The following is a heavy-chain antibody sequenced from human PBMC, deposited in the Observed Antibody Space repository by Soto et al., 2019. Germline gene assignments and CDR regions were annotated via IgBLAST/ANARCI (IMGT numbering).Heavy chain of an antibody. J-gene: IGHJ6*03. V-gene: IGHV3-23*01. CDR3: AKSGIDYNYYYMDV. D-gene: IGHD3-10*01. Sequence: GGSLRLSCVASGFTFSSHAMSWVRQAPGEGLEWLSAITGSGASTYYADSVKGRFSISRDNSKNTLYLQLNSLRAEDTAVYYCAKSGIDYNYYYMDVRGKGTSVTVSS. CDR1: GFTFSSHA. CDR2: ITGSGAST.